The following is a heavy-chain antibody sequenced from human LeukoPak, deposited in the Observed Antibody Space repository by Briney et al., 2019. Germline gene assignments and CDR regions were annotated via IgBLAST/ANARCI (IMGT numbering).Heavy chain of an antibody. J-gene: IGHJ6*02. Sequence: GGSLRLSCAASGFTFSSYAMSWVRQAPGKGLEWVAAISGSGGSTYYADSVKGRFTISRDNSKNTLYLQMNGLRAEDTAVYYCAKDGYYYDTSDKGGMDVWGQGTTVTVSS. CDR1: GFTFSSYA. CDR3: AKDGYYYDTSDKGGMDV. CDR2: ISGSGGST. V-gene: IGHV3-23*01. D-gene: IGHD3-22*01.